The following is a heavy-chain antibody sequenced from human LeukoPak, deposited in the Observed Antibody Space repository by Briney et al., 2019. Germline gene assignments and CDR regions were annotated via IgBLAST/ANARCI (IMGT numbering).Heavy chain of an antibody. J-gene: IGHJ5*02. CDR3: ARDGPSSSSVSGFDP. V-gene: IGHV1-46*01. D-gene: IGHD6-6*01. Sequence: ASVEVSCKASGYTFTSYYMHWVRQAPGQGLEWMGIINPSGGSTSYAQKFQGRVTMTRDTSTSTVYMELSSLRSEDTAVYYCARDGPSSSSVSGFDPWGQGTLVTVSS. CDR1: GYTFTSYY. CDR2: INPSGGST.